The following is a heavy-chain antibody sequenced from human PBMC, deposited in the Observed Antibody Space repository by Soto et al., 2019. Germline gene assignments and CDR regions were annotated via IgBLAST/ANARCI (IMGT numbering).Heavy chain of an antibody. CDR2: INPKSGGT. CDR3: ARGDSTDCSNGVCSFFYNHDMDV. V-gene: IGHV1-2*04. CDR1: GYSFTDYH. D-gene: IGHD2-8*01. Sequence: ASVKVSCKASGYSFTDYHIHWVRQAPGQGLEWLGRINPKSGGTSTAQKFQGWVTMTTDTSISTASMELTRLTSDDTATYYCARGDSTDCSNGVCSFFYNHDMDVWGQGTTVTVSS. J-gene: IGHJ6*02.